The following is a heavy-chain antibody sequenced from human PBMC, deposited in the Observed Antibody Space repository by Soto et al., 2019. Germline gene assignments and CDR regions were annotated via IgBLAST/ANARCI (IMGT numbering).Heavy chain of an antibody. J-gene: IGHJ3*02. CDR1: GFTFSSYS. CDR3: ARVIHDYASDAFDI. Sequence: GGSLRLSCAASGFTFSSYSMNWVRQAPGKGLEWVSSISSSSSYIYYADSLKGRFTISRDNTKNSLYLKTNSLRAEDTAVYYCARVIHDYASDAFDIWGQGTMVTVSS. V-gene: IGHV3-21*01. CDR2: ISSSSSYI. D-gene: IGHD4-17*01.